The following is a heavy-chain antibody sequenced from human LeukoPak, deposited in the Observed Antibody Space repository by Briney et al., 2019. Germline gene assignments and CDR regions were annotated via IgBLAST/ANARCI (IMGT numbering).Heavy chain of an antibody. Sequence: PSETLSLTCTVSGGSISSGDYYWSWIRQPPGKGLEWIGYLYYSGSTYYNPSLKSRVTISVDTSKNQFSLELSSVTAADTAVYYCARGGIVVVPAAISWFDPWGQGTLVTVSS. CDR2: LYYSGST. J-gene: IGHJ5*02. CDR1: GGSISSGDYY. CDR3: ARGGIVVVPAAISWFDP. V-gene: IGHV4-30-4*01. D-gene: IGHD2-2*02.